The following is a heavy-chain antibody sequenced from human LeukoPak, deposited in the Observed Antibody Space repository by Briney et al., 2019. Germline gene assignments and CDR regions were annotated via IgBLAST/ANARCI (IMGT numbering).Heavy chain of an antibody. Sequence: SETLSLTCTVSGGSISSSSAYWGWTRQPPGKGLEWIGSIYYSKNTYYNPSLKSRVTISADTSKNQFSLTLGSVSATDTAVYYCVSPRGFSYGYFDYWGQGTLVTVSS. CDR3: VSPRGFSYGYFDY. V-gene: IGHV4-39*01. CDR1: GGSISSSSAY. D-gene: IGHD5-18*01. J-gene: IGHJ4*02. CDR2: IYYSKNT.